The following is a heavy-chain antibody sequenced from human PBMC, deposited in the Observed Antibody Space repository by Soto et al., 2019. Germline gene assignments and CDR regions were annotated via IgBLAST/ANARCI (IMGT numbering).Heavy chain of an antibody. V-gene: IGHV4-30-4*01. J-gene: IGHJ4*02. Sequence: PSETLSLTCTVSGGSISSGDYYWSWIRQPPGKGLEWIGYIYYSGSTYYNPSLKSRVTISLDTSKNQFSLKLSSVTAADTAVHYCARGPYAGSGSPWPSDYWGQGTLVTVSS. CDR1: GGSISSGDYY. D-gene: IGHD3-10*01. CDR2: IYYSGST. CDR3: ARGPYAGSGSPWPSDY.